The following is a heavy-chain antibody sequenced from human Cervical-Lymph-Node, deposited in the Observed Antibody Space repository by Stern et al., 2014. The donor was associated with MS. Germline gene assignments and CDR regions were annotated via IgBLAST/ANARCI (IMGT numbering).Heavy chain of an antibody. D-gene: IGHD2-8*01. J-gene: IGHJ3*02. V-gene: IGHV1-24*01. CDR1: GYTLTELS. CDR3: ATAGYCTNGVCSDAFDI. Sequence: QVQLMQSGAEVKKPGASVKVSCKVSGYTLTELSMHWVRQAPGKGLEWMGGFDPEDGETIYAQKFQGRVTMTEDTSTDTAYMELSSLRSEDTAVYYCATAGYCTNGVCSDAFDIWGQGTMVTVSS. CDR2: FDPEDGET.